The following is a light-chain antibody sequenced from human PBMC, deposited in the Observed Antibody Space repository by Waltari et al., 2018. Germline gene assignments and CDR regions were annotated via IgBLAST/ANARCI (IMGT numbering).Light chain of an antibody. V-gene: IGKV1-39*01. CDR3: QQSYDFPRT. CDR2: ATS. J-gene: IGKJ1*01. CDR1: QSINIY. Sequence: DIQVTQSPSSLSASVGDRVTITCRASQSINIYLNWYQQKSGKAPKLLIYATSNLQSWVPSRFSGGTSGTDFTLTISGVQPEDFATYYCQQSYDFPRTFGQGTKVEMK.